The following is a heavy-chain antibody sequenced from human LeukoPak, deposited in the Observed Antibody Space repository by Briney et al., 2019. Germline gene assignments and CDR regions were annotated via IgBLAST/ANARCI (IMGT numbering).Heavy chain of an antibody. Sequence: SETLSLTCAVYGGSFSGYYWSWIRQPPGKGLEWIGEINHSGSTNYNPSLKSRVTISVDTSKNQFSLKLSSVTAADTAVYYCARGQKYRSGYTVTELGSGFFDYWGQGTLVTVSS. V-gene: IGHV4-34*01. CDR2: INHSGST. D-gene: IGHD5-18*01. J-gene: IGHJ4*02. CDR1: GGSFSGYY. CDR3: ARGQKYRSGYTVTELGSGFFDY.